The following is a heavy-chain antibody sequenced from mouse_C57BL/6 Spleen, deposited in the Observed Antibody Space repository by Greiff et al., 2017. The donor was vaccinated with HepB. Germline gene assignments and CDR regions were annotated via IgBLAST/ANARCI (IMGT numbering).Heavy chain of an antibody. CDR1: GYAFTNYL. CDR3: ARSLYGNYYFDY. Sequence: QVHVKQSGAELVRPGTSVKVSCKASGYAFTNYLIEWVKQRPGQGLEWIGVINPGSGGTNYNEKFKGKATLTADKSSSTAYMQLSSLTSEDSAVYFCARSLYGNYYFDYWGQGTTLTVSS. CDR2: INPGSGGT. V-gene: IGHV1-54*01. J-gene: IGHJ2*01. D-gene: IGHD2-1*01.